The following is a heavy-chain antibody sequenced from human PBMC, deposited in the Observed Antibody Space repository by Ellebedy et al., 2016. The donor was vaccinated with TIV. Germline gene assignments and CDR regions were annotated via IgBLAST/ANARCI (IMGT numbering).Heavy chain of an antibody. D-gene: IGHD3-16*01. CDR2: IYYSGST. Sequence: SETLSLTCTVSGGSISSSSYYWGWIRQPPGKGLEWIGSIYYSGSTYYNPSLKSRVTISVDTSKNQFSLKLSSVTAADTAVYYCARPSPITFGGGSLFDYWGQGTLVTVSS. J-gene: IGHJ4*02. V-gene: IGHV4-39*01. CDR1: GGSISSSSYY. CDR3: ARPSPITFGGGSLFDY.